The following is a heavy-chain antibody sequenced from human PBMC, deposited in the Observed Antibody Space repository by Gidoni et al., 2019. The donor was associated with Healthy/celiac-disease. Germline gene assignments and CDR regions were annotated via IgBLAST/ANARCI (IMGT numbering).Heavy chain of an antibody. J-gene: IGHJ5*02. CDR2: INHSGST. V-gene: IGHV4-34*01. CDR3: ARGRVEMATIRFDP. Sequence: QVQLQQWGAGLLKPSETLSLTCAVYGGSFSGYYWSWIRQPPGKGLEWIGEINHSGSTNYNPSLKSRVTISVDTSKNQFSLKLSSVTAADTAVYYCARGRVEMATIRFDPWGQGTLVTVSS. CDR1: GGSFSGYY. D-gene: IGHD5-12*01.